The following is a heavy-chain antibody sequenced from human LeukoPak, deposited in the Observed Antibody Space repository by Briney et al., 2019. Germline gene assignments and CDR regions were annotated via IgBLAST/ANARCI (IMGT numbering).Heavy chain of an antibody. D-gene: IGHD6-13*01. CDR1: GGSFSGYY. Sequence: SETLSLTCAVYGGSFSGYYWRWIRQPPGKGLEWIGEINHSGSTNYNPSLKSRVTISVDTSKNQFSLKLSSVTAADTAVYYCARGMGIAAAGIDYWGQGTLVTVSS. CDR3: ARGMGIAAAGIDY. V-gene: IGHV4-34*01. CDR2: INHSGST. J-gene: IGHJ4*02.